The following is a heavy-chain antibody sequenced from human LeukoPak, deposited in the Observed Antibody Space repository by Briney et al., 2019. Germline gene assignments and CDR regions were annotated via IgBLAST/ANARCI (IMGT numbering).Heavy chain of an antibody. CDR2: IRYDGSNK. CDR3: AKESSPYSSGWYGFDP. J-gene: IGHJ5*02. D-gene: IGHD6-19*01. Sequence: PPGGTLRLSCAASGFTFRSYGMHWVRQAPGKGLEWVAFIRYDGSNKYYADSVKGRFTISRDNSKNTLYLQMNSLRAEDTAVYYCAKESSPYSSGWYGFDPWGQGTLVTVSS. V-gene: IGHV3-30*02. CDR1: GFTFRSYG.